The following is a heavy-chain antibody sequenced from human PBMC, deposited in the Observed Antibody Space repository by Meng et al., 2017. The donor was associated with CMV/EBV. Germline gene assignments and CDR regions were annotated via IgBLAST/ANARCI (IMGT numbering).Heavy chain of an antibody. CDR1: GFTFSSYA. V-gene: IGHV3-23*01. CDR3: AKRSQWLLGLYYYYGLDV. Sequence: GESLKISCAASGFTFSSYAMSWVRQAPGKGLEWVSAISGSGGSTYYADSVKGRFTISRDNSKNTLYLQMNSLRAEDTALYYCAKRSQWLLGLYYYYGLDVWGQGTTVTVFS. D-gene: IGHD6-19*01. J-gene: IGHJ6*02. CDR2: ISGSGGST.